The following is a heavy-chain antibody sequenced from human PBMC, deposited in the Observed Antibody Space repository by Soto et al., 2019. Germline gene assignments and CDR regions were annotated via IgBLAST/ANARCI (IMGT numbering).Heavy chain of an antibody. J-gene: IGHJ4*02. D-gene: IGHD3-10*01. CDR1: GFTFSSYA. V-gene: IGHV3-23*01. Sequence: GGSLRLSCAASGFTFSSYAMSWVRQAPGKGLEWVSAISGSGGSTYYADSVKGRFTISRDNSKNTLYLQMNSLRAEDTAVYYCARHPPMVRGVIHGHRSYYFYYWGQGTLVTVSS. CDR3: ARHPPMVRGVIHGHRSYYFYY. CDR2: ISGSGGST.